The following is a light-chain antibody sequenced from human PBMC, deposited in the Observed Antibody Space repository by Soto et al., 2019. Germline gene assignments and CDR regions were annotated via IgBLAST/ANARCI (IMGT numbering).Light chain of an antibody. CDR1: QSVSSY. Sequence: EIVLTQSPATLSLSPGERATLSCRASQSVSSYLAWYQQKPGQAPRLLIYDASNRATGIPARFSGSGSGTDFTLNISSLEPEDFAVYYCQQRSNWRYTFGQGTKLEIK. V-gene: IGKV3-11*01. J-gene: IGKJ2*01. CDR3: QQRSNWRYT. CDR2: DAS.